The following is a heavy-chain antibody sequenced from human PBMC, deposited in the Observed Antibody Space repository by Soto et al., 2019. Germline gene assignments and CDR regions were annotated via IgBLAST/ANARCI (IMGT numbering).Heavy chain of an antibody. D-gene: IGHD2-2*01. CDR3: AKLGSQLLSPYGMDV. Sequence: GGSLRLACAASGFTFSSYAMGWVRQAPGKGLEWVSTFGITGGDTYYADSVKGRFFISRDDSKYTLHLQMNSLRAEDTAVYHCAKLGSQLLSPYGMDVWGQGTTVTVSS. CDR1: GFTFSSYA. J-gene: IGHJ6*02. CDR2: FGITGGDT. V-gene: IGHV3-23*01.